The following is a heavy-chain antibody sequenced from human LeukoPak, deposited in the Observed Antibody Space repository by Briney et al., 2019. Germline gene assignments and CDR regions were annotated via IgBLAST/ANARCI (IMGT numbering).Heavy chain of an antibody. CDR1: GYSFTSYW. D-gene: IGHD3-10*01. V-gene: IGHV5-51*01. J-gene: IGHJ4*02. CDR3: ATLVGYGSFFDY. CDR2: IYPGDSDT. Sequence: PGRSLRLSCKGSGYSFTSYWIGWVRHVPGKGLEYMGIIYPGDSDTRYSPSFQGQVTISADKSISTAYLQWSSLKASDTAMYYCATLVGYGSFFDYWGQGTLVTVSS.